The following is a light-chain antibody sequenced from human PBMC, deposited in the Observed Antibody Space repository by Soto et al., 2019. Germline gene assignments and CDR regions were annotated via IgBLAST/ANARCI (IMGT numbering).Light chain of an antibody. CDR2: AAS. CDR3: FQDYSQFPT. J-gene: IGKJ1*01. Sequence: WRASQGIGNDLGWYQQQPGKAPKLLIYAASSLQSGVPSRFRGSGFGTGITRNTSCLQGEDFATDPRFQDYSQFPTFSQGTKVDIK. V-gene: IGKV1-6*01. CDR1: QGIGND.